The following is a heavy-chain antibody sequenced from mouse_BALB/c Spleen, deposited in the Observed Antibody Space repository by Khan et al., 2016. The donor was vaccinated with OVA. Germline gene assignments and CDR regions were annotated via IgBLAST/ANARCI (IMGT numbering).Heavy chain of an antibody. D-gene: IGHD2-1*01. Sequence: EVQLQESGGGLVKPGGSLKLSCAASGFTFSRYAMSWVRQTPEKRLEWVASISSGGNTYYPDSVKGRFTISRDNARNILYLQMSSLRSEDTAMYYCVRGYSSDYWGQGTTLTVSS. CDR2: ISSGGNT. CDR3: VRGYSSDY. CDR1: GFTFSRYA. V-gene: IGHV5-6-5*01. J-gene: IGHJ2*01.